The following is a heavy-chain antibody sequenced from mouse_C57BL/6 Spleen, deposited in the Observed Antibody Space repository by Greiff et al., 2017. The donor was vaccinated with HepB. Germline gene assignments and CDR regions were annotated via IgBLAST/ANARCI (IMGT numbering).Heavy chain of an antibody. CDR3: ARTGTVVAHFDY. J-gene: IGHJ2*01. D-gene: IGHD1-1*01. CDR2: INPNNGGT. Sequence: VQLQQSGPELVKPGASVKISCKASGYTFTDYYMNWVKQSHGKSLEWIGDINPNNGGTSYNQKFKGKATLTVDKSSSTAYMELRSLTSEDSAVYYCARTGTVVAHFDYWGQGTTLTVSS. CDR1: GYTFTDYY. V-gene: IGHV1-26*01.